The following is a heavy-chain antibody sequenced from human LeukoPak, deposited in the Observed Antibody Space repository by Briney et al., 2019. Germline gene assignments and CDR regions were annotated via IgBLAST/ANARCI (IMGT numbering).Heavy chain of an antibody. Sequence: SETLSLTCTVSGGSIGSYYWSWIRQPPGKGLEWIGYIYYSGSTNYNPSLKSRVTISVDTSKNQFSLKLSSVTAADTAVYYCARLYYDILTGYYPFDYWGQGTLVTVSS. V-gene: IGHV4-59*08. CDR2: IYYSGST. J-gene: IGHJ4*02. CDR3: ARLYYDILTGYYPFDY. CDR1: GGSIGSYY. D-gene: IGHD3-9*01.